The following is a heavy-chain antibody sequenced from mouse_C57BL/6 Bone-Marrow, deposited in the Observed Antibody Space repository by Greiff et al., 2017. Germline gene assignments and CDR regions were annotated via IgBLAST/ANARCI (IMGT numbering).Heavy chain of an antibody. V-gene: IGHV1-39*01. CDR3: ARSDYYGSSPYYYAMDY. J-gene: IGHJ4*01. Sequence: VQLQQSGPELVKPGASVKISCKASGYSFTDYNMNWVKKSNGKSLEWIGVITPNYGTTSYTQKLKGKATLTVDQSSSTTYMQLNSLTSEDSAVYYCARSDYYGSSPYYYAMDYWGQGTSVTVSS. D-gene: IGHD1-1*01. CDR1: GYSFTDYN. CDR2: ITPNYGTT.